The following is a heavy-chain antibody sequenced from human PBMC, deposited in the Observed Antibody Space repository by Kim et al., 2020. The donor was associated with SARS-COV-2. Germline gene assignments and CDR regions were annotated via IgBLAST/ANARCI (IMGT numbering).Heavy chain of an antibody. Sequence: SETLSLTCTVSGGSISSYYWSWIRQPAGKGLEWIGRIYTSGSTNYNPSLKSRVTMSVDTSKNQFSLKLSSVTAADTAVYYCAREGGTRGSGYDAEVDYYYYYGMDVWGQGTTVTVSS. CDR2: IYTSGST. V-gene: IGHV4-4*07. J-gene: IGHJ6*02. D-gene: IGHD5-12*01. CDR1: GGSISSYY. CDR3: AREGGTRGSGYDAEVDYYYYYGMDV.